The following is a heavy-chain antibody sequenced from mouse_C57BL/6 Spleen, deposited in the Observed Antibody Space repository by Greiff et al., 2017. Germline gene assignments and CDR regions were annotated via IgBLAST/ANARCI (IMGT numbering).Heavy chain of an antibody. D-gene: IGHD1-1*01. V-gene: IGHV1-9*01. Sequence: QVQLQQSGAELMKPGASVKLSCKATGYTFTGYWIEWVKQRPGHGLEWIGEILPGSGSTNYNEKFKGKATFTADTSSNTAYMQLSSLTTEDSAIYYCARPITTGVATDWYFDVWGTGTTVTVSS. J-gene: IGHJ1*03. CDR3: ARPITTGVATDWYFDV. CDR1: GYTFTGYW. CDR2: ILPGSGST.